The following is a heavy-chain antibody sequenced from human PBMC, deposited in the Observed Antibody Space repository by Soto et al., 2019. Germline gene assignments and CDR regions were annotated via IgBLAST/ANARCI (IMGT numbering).Heavy chain of an antibody. CDR1: GGSFSGYY. V-gene: IGHV4-34*01. Sequence: SETLSLTCAVYGGSFSGYYWSWIRQPPGKGLEWIGEINHSGSTNYNPSLKSRITISVDTSKNQFSMKLSSVTAADTAVYYCAKRRITIFGVAKHYGMDVWGQGTTVTVSS. D-gene: IGHD3-3*01. J-gene: IGHJ6*02. CDR2: INHSGST. CDR3: AKRRITIFGVAKHYGMDV.